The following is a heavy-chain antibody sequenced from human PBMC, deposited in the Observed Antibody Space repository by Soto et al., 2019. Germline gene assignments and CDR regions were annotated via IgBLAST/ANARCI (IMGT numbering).Heavy chain of an antibody. J-gene: IGHJ6*02. CDR1: GFSLSTTGVG. CDR3: VQSRCGGDCLQSYSSHSYYGLDV. Sequence: SGPTLVNPTQTLTLTCTFSGFSLSTTGVGVGWIRQPPGKALEWLALIYWDDDKRYNPSLNSRLTITKNTSKNQVVLAMTNMDPVDTATYYCVQSRCGGDCLQSYSSHSYYGLDVWGQGTTVTVSS. V-gene: IGHV2-5*02. CDR2: IYWDDDK. D-gene: IGHD2-21*02.